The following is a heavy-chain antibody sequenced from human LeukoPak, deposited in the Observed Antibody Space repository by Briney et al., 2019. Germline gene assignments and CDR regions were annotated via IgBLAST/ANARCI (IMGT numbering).Heavy chain of an antibody. CDR1: GYTFTCYY. CDR2: INPNSGGT. D-gene: IGHD1-26*01. Sequence: GASVKVSCKASGYTFTCYYMHWVRQAPGQGLEWMGWINPNSGGTNYAQKFQGRVTMTRDTSISTAYMELSRLRSDDTAVYYCVRAWDSEIDYWGQGTLVTVSS. CDR3: VRAWDSEIDY. V-gene: IGHV1-2*02. J-gene: IGHJ4*02.